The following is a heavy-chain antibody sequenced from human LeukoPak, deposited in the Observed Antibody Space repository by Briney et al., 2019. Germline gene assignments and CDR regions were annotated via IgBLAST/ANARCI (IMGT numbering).Heavy chain of an antibody. Sequence: SETLSLTCTVSGGSISGWYWSWIRQPPGKGLEWIGYIYYSGSANYNPSLKSRVTISVDTSKNQFSLKLSSVTAADTAVYYCARVGFSGYLDYWGQGTLVTVSS. CDR1: GGSISGWY. J-gene: IGHJ4*02. CDR3: ARVGFSGYLDY. V-gene: IGHV4-59*01. CDR2: IYYSGSA. D-gene: IGHD6-19*01.